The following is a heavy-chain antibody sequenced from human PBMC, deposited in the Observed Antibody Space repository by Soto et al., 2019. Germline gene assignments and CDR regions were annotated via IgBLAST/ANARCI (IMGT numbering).Heavy chain of an antibody. CDR1: GFTVSNNY. CDR3: ARDFQIG. J-gene: IGHJ4*02. Sequence: PGGSLRLSCAASGFTVSNNYMSWVRQAPGKGLEWVSVICSDGSTNYADSVKGRFTISRDNSKNTLYLQMNSMRAEDTAVYYCARDFQIGWGQGTLVTVSS. V-gene: IGHV3-66*01. CDR2: ICSDGST.